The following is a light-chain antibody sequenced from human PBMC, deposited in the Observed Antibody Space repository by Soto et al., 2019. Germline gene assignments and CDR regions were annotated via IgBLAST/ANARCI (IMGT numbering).Light chain of an antibody. V-gene: IGKV3-11*01. CDR1: QSVSTY. CDR3: RQRSNWPVT. J-gene: IGKJ3*01. CDR2: DTS. Sequence: EIVLTQSPAILSLSPGERATLSCRASQSVSTYLAWYQQKPGQAPRLLIYDTSNRASGVPARFSGSGSGTDFTLTISSLEPEDFAVYYCRQRSNWPVTFGPGAKGDIK.